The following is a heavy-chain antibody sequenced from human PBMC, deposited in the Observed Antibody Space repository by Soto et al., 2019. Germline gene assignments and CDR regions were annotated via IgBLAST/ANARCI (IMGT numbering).Heavy chain of an antibody. CDR3: ARDLPTMDV. CDR1: GYTFTSYG. V-gene: IGHV1-18*01. CDR2: IRAYNGNT. J-gene: IGHJ6*02. Sequence: QVQLVQSGAEVKKPGASVKVSCKASGYTFTSYGISWVRQAPGQGLEWMGWIRAYNGNTNYAQKLQGRVTMTTATSASTAYMELRGLRSHVTAVYYWARDLPTMDVWGQGTTVTVSS.